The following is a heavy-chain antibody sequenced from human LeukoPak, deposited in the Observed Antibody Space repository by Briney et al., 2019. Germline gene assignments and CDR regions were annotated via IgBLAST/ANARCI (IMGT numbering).Heavy chain of an antibody. CDR3: AKEVYTRTTYLPFDY. J-gene: IGHJ4*02. CDR1: GFTFSTSA. D-gene: IGHD2/OR15-2a*01. V-gene: IGHV3-23*01. Sequence: GGSLRLSCAASGFTFSTSAMSWVRQAPGTGLEWVSTISGNGVSTYYADSVKGRFTISRDNSKNTLSLHMSSLRAEDTATYYCAKEVYTRTTYLPFDYWGQGTLVTVSS. CDR2: ISGNGVST.